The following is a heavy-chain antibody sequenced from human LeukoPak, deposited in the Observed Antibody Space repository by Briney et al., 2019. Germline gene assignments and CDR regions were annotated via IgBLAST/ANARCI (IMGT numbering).Heavy chain of an antibody. J-gene: IGHJ4*02. D-gene: IGHD2-15*01. Sequence: PSETLSLTCTVSGDSTSSDRYYGGWVRQPPGKGLEWIGYIYYSGSTYYNPSLKSRVTISVDTSKNQFSLKLSSVTAADTAVYYCARVTPDVLFDYWGQGTLVTVSS. CDR3: ARVTPDVLFDY. CDR1: GDSTSSDRYY. CDR2: IYYSGST. V-gene: IGHV4-31*03.